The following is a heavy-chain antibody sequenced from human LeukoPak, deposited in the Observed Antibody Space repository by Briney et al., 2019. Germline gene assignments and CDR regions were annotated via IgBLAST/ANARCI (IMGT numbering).Heavy chain of an antibody. V-gene: IGHV4-39*07. CDR2: IYYSGST. CDR3: TFNLGSGSYAFDI. D-gene: IGHD3-10*01. Sequence: TSETLSLTCTVSGGSISSSNYYWGWIRQPPGKGLEWIGSIYYSGSTYYNPSLKSRVTISEDTSKNQFSLKLSSVTAADTAVYYCTFNLGSGSYAFDIWGQGTMVTVSS. CDR1: GGSISSSNYY. J-gene: IGHJ3*02.